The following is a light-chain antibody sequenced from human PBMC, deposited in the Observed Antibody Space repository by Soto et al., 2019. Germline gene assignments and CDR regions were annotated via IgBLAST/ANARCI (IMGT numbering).Light chain of an antibody. J-gene: IGKJ4*01. CDR3: QQYGGSPS. Sequence: EIVLTQSPGTLSLSPGERATLSCRASESFSSNSLAWYQQKPGQPPRLLIYGTSSRATGTPERFSGSGSGTDFTLTISTLGPEDFAVYFCQQYGGSPSFGGGTRVEIK. V-gene: IGKV3-20*01. CDR1: ESFSSNS. CDR2: GTS.